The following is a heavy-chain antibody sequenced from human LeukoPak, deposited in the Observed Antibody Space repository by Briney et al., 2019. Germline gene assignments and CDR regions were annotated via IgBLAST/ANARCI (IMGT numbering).Heavy chain of an antibody. Sequence: PGGSLRLSCAASGFTFSSYAMSWFRQTPGKGLEWVSSIIASVGTTYYAGSVKGRSTISRDNSKNTLYLQMNSLRAEDTAVYYCAKDRRLAAFDYGGQGTLVTVSS. CDR2: IIASVGTT. V-gene: IGHV3-23*01. CDR1: GFTFSSYA. D-gene: IGHD6-25*01. CDR3: AKDRRLAAFDY. J-gene: IGHJ4*02.